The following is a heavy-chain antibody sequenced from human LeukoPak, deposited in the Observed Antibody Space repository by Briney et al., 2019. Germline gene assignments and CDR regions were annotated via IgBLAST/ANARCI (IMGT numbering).Heavy chain of an antibody. Sequence: KPGGSLRLSCAASGFTFSSYSMNWVRQAPGKGLEWVSSISSSNYIYNADSVKGRFTISRDNSKNTLYLQMNSLRAEDTAVYYCARERAYCGGDCYSYFDYWGQGTLVTVSS. CDR2: ISSSNYI. CDR1: GFTFSSYS. CDR3: ARERAYCGGDCYSYFDY. J-gene: IGHJ4*02. V-gene: IGHV3-21*01. D-gene: IGHD2-21*02.